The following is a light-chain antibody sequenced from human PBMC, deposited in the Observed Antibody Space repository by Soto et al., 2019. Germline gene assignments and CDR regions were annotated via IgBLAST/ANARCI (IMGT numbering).Light chain of an antibody. CDR3: SSHTSVSTLQV. CDR1: SSDFGSYNY. V-gene: IGLV2-14*01. J-gene: IGLJ1*01. Sequence: QSVLTQPASVSGSPGQLITISCTGTSSDFGSYNYVSWYQLHPGKAPRLMIYESSIRPSGVSNRFSGSRSGNTASLTISGLQAEDEADYFCSSHTSVSTLQVFGRGTKVTVL. CDR2: ESS.